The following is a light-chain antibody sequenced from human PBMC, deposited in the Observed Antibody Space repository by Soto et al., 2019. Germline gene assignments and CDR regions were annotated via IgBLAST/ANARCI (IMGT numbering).Light chain of an antibody. J-gene: IGKJ2*01. CDR2: GAS. Sequence: EIVLTQSPGTLSLSPGERATLSCRASQTIYSTFLAWYQQKPGQAPRLLLYGASSRATGIPDRFRGSASGTDFTLTISRLEAEDSAVYYCQHETFGQGTNLVIK. CDR3: QHET. V-gene: IGKV3-20*01. CDR1: QTIYSTF.